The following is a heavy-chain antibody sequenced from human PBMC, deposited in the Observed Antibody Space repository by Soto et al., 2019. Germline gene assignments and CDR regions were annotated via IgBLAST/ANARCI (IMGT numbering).Heavy chain of an antibody. J-gene: IGHJ6*03. CDR2: INHSGST. Sequence: PSETLSLTCAVYGGSFSGYYGSWIRQPPGKGLEWIGEINHSGSTNYNPSLKSRVTISVDTSESQFSLKLSSVTAADTAVYYCARGVEGSGSYYPYYYYMDVWGKGTTVTVSS. D-gene: IGHD3-10*01. CDR1: GGSFSGYY. V-gene: IGHV4-34*01. CDR3: ARGVEGSGSYYPYYYYMDV.